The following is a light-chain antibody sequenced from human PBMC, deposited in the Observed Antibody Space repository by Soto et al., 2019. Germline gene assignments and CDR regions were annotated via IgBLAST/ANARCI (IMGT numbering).Light chain of an antibody. CDR1: SSNIGSNT. CDR3: AAWDDSLYGWV. Sequence: QSVLTQPPSASGTPGQRVTISGSGSSSNIGSNTVNWYQQLPGTAPTLLIYYNNQRPSGVPDRFSGSKSGTSASLAISGLQSEDEAHYYCAAWDDSLYGWVFGGGTKLTVL. CDR2: YNN. V-gene: IGLV1-44*01. J-gene: IGLJ3*02.